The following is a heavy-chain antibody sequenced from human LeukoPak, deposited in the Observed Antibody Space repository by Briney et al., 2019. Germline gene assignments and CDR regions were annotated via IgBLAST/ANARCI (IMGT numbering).Heavy chain of an antibody. Sequence: GSLRLSCAASGFTFSDHYMDWVRQAPGKGLEWVGRTRNKANSYTTEYAASVKGRFTISRDDSKNSLYLQMNSLKTEDTAVYYCARGQLRREFPDYWGQGTLVTVSS. J-gene: IGHJ4*02. CDR1: GFTFSDHY. V-gene: IGHV3-72*01. CDR3: ARGQLRREFPDY. D-gene: IGHD3-10*01. CDR2: TRNKANSYTT.